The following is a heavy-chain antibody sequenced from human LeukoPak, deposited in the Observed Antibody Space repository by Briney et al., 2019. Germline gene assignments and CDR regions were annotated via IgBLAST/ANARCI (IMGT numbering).Heavy chain of an antibody. Sequence: PSETLSLTCTVSGGSISSYYWSWIRQPPGKGLEWIGYIYCSGSTNYNPSLKSRVTISVDTSKNQFSLKLSSVTAADTAVYYCARDNVGGYNFDYWGQGTLVTVSS. V-gene: IGHV4-59*01. CDR2: IYCSGST. CDR3: ARDNVGGYNFDY. J-gene: IGHJ4*02. D-gene: IGHD5-24*01. CDR1: GGSISSYY.